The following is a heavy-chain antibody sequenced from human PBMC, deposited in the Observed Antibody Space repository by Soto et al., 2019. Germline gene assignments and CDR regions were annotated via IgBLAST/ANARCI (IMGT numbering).Heavy chain of an antibody. J-gene: IGHJ5*02. CDR2: ISGSGTIT. CDR3: AEGASYCSGADCRA. CDR1: GFPFSSRA. V-gene: IGHV3-23*01. D-gene: IGHD2-15*01. Sequence: EVQLLESGGGLVQPGGSLRLSCAASGFPFSSRAMSWVRQAPGKGLEWVSAISGSGTITYYADSVKGRFTISRDTSKNTLYLQMNSLRADGTAVYYCAEGASYCSGADCRAWGQGTLVTVSS.